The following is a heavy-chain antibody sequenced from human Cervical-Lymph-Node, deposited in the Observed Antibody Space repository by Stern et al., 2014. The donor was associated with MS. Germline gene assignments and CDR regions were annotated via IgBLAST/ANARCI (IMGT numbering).Heavy chain of an antibody. V-gene: IGHV1-46*01. CDR2: INPSGGSK. D-gene: IGHD6-19*01. Sequence: QVPMVQSGAEVREPGASVTVSCKASGFTFPNYYMHWVRQAPGQGLEWMGKINPSGGSKRYAQKCQGRVTMTRDTSTSTVYMELSSLRSEDTAVYYCAREVAGHRLGMMDVWGQGTTVTVSS. CDR3: AREVAGHRLGMMDV. J-gene: IGHJ6*02. CDR1: GFTFPNYY.